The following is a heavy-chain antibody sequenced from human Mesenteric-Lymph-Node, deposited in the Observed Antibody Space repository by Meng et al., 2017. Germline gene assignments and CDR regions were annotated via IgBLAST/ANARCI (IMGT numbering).Heavy chain of an antibody. CDR3: ARAFSSGWSWYAFDI. CDR2: ISSSSSYI. J-gene: IGHJ3*02. D-gene: IGHD6-19*01. V-gene: IGHV3-21*01. Sequence: GESLKISCAASGFTFSSYAMSWVRQAPGKGLEWVSSISSSSSYIYYADSVKGRFTISRDNAKNSLYLQMNSLRAEDTAVYYCARAFSSGWSWYAFDIWGQGTMVTVSS. CDR1: GFTFSSYA.